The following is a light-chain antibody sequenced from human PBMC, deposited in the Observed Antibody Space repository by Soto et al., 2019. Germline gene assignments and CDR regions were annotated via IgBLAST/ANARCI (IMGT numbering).Light chain of an antibody. V-gene: IGKV4-1*01. CDR3: MQALQTIT. J-gene: IGKJ5*01. CDR1: QSVLYSSDNKNY. CDR2: WAS. Sequence: DIVMTQSPDTLAVSLGERATINCRSSQSVLYSSDNKNYLAWYQQKPGQPPNLLFYWASTRASGVPDRFSGSGSGTDFTLKISRVEAEDIGVYYCMQALQTITFGQGTRLEI.